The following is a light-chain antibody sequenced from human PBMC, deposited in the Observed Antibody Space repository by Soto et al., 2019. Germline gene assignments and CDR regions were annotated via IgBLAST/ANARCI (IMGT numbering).Light chain of an antibody. Sequence: DIVMTQSPDSLAVSLGERATINCKSSQSVLSSSDNYNYLVWYQQKPGQSPRLLISWASTRESGVPDRFSGSGSGTDFTLTISSLQAGDVAVYYCQQCYTAPLTFGGGTKVEIK. V-gene: IGKV4-1*01. CDR2: WAS. CDR1: QSVLSSSDNYNY. J-gene: IGKJ4*01. CDR3: QQCYTAPLT.